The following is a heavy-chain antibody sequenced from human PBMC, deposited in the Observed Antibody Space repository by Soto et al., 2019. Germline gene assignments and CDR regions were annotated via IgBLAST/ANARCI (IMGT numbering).Heavy chain of an antibody. CDR1: GFTFSSYA. D-gene: IGHD6-6*01. Sequence: GGSLRLSCAASGFTFSSYAMSWVRQAPGKGLEWVSAISGSGGSTYYADSVKGRFTIARDNSKDTLYLQLKRLRAEDTTEYYCAPFYTRGDSSSFDAFDIWGQGTMVTVSS. CDR3: APFYTRGDSSSFDAFDI. V-gene: IGHV3-23*01. J-gene: IGHJ3*02. CDR2: ISGSGGST.